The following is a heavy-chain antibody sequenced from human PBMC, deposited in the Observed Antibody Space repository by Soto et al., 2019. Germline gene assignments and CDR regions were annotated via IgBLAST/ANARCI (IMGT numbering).Heavy chain of an antibody. D-gene: IGHD3-16*02. CDR2: VNPTGGSP. V-gene: IGHV1-46*03. Sequence: ASVKVSCKTSGYDFTRYFIHWVRQAPGQGLEWVVKVNPTGGSPTFGQKFQGRVTVTTDTSTSTVYMELSSLRSDDTAVYYCSRDLSPYWGQGTLVTVSS. J-gene: IGHJ4*02. CDR3: SRDLSPY. CDR1: GYDFTRYF.